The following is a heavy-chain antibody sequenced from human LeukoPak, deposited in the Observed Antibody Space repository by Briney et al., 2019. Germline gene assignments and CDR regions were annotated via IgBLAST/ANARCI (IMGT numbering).Heavy chain of an antibody. Sequence: GGSLRLSCAASGFTFSSYAMSWVRQAPGKGLEWVSAISGSGGSTYYADSVKGRFTISRDNSKNTLFLQMNSLRAEDTAVYYCAKLLDTYYYDSSGWRYYFHYWGQGTLVTVSS. CDR3: AKLLDTYYYDSSGWRYYFHY. J-gene: IGHJ4*02. D-gene: IGHD3-22*01. V-gene: IGHV3-23*01. CDR1: GFTFSSYA. CDR2: ISGSGGST.